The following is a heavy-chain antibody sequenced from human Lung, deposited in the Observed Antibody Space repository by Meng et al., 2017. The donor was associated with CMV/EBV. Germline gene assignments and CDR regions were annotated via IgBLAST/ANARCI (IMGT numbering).Heavy chain of an antibody. CDR1: GYTFTSFD. Sequence: ASVXVSXKASGYTFTSFDINWVRQATGQGPEWIGWMNPNSANTGYAQKFQGRVTLTRDTSISTAYMELSSLRSEDTAVYYCARGPSYSSSFPDRWGQGTXVTVSS. CDR2: MNPNSANT. D-gene: IGHD6-13*01. V-gene: IGHV1-8*02. J-gene: IGHJ5*02. CDR3: ARGPSYSSSFPDR.